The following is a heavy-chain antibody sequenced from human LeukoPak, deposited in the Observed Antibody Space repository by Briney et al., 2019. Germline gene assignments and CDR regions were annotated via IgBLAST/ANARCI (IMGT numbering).Heavy chain of an antibody. CDR2: IYYSGTT. CDR3: ATYYDSSGPSFDY. D-gene: IGHD3-22*01. J-gene: IGHJ4*02. Sequence: SETLSLTCTVSGGSISSGGYYWSWIRQHPGKGLEWIGYIYYSGTTYSNPSLRSRISISVDTSKNQFSLKLGSVTAADTAVYYCATYYDSSGPSFDYWGQGTLVTVSS. CDR1: GGSISSGGYY. V-gene: IGHV4-30-4*08.